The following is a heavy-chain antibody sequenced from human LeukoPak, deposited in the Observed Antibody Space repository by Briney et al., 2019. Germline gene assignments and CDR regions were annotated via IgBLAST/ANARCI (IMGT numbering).Heavy chain of an antibody. CDR3: ARLCSNGWYNRYFDY. CDR1: GNSISSGDNY. CDR2: IYTSGST. Sequence: SETLSLTCTVSGNSISSGDNYWSWIRQPAGKGLEWIGRIYTSGSTNYNPSLKSRVTISVDTSKNQFSLKLSSVTAADTAVYYCARLCSNGWYNRYFDYWGQGTLVTVSS. V-gene: IGHV4-61*02. D-gene: IGHD2-2*02. J-gene: IGHJ4*02.